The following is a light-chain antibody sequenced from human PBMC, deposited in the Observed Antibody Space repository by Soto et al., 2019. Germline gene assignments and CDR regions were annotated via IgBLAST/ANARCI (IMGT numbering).Light chain of an antibody. Sequence: QPVLTQSHSASASLGASVMLTCTLSSGHSTYAIAWHQQQPEKGPRYLMKLNSDGSHNKGDGIPDRFSGSSSGAERYLTISSLQSEDEAVYYCQTWDIGFQVFGGGTKVTVL. CDR2: LNSDGSH. J-gene: IGLJ2*01. V-gene: IGLV4-69*01. CDR1: SGHSTYA. CDR3: QTWDIGFQV.